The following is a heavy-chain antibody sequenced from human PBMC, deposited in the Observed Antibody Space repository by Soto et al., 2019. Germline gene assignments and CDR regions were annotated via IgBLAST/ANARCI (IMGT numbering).Heavy chain of an antibody. CDR3: ASQHVTTYAFDI. CDR2: ISSSSSYI. D-gene: IGHD4-17*01. CDR1: GFTFSSYS. J-gene: IGHJ3*02. V-gene: IGHV3-21*01. Sequence: GESLKISCAASGFTFSSYSMNWVRQAPGKGLEWVSSISSSSSYIYYADSVKGRFTISRDNAKNSLYLQMNSLRAEDTAVYYCASQHVTTYAFDIWGQGTMVTVSS.